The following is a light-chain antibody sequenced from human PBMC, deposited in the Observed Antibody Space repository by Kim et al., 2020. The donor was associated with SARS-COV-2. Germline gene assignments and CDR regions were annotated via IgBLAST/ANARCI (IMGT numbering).Light chain of an antibody. CDR2: EAS. Sequence: PASNPLKVNQGLLPSYAKTYLYWYLQKPGQPPQVLIYEASKRFSGVPDRFSGSGSETDFTLKISRVEAEDVGVYYCMQRIELPYSFGQGTKLEI. J-gene: IGKJ2*03. CDR1: QGLLPSYAKTY. CDR3: MQRIELPYS. V-gene: IGKV2D-29*01.